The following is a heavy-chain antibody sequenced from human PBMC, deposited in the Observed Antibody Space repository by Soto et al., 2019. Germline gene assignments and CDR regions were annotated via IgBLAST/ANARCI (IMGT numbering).Heavy chain of an antibody. V-gene: IGHV3-23*01. CDR3: AKLWDTATVTIYYFDY. CDR2: ISGSGGST. Sequence: PGGSLRLSCAASGFTFSDYAVSWVRQAPGKGLEWVSGISGSGGSTYYADSVKGRFTISRDNSKNTLYLQMNSLRAEDTAVYYCAKLWDTATVTIYYFDYWGQGTLVTVSS. CDR1: GFTFSDYA. J-gene: IGHJ4*02. D-gene: IGHD5-18*01.